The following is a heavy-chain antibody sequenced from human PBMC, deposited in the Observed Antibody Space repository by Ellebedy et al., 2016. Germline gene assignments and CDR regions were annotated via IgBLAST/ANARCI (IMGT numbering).Heavy chain of an antibody. Sequence: GGSLRLSCSVSGFTFNTFWMTWVRQAPGKGLEWVANINADGSNKYYADSVKGRFTISRDNSKNTLYLQMNSLRAEDTAVYYCARDPQWLGFDYWGQGTLVTVSS. CDR1: GFTFNTFW. CDR2: INADGSNK. CDR3: ARDPQWLGFDY. D-gene: IGHD6-19*01. J-gene: IGHJ4*02. V-gene: IGHV3-7*01.